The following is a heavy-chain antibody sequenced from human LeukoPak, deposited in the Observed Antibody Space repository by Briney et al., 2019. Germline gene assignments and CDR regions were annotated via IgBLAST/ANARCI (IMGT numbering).Heavy chain of an antibody. Sequence: ASVKVSCKASGGTFSSYAISWVRQAPGQGLEWMGRIIPILGIANYAQKFQGRVTITADKSTSTAYMELSSLRSEDTAAYYCARDTPGYSYGDYYYYGMDVWGQGTTVTVSS. J-gene: IGHJ6*02. CDR2: IIPILGIA. CDR3: ARDTPGYSYGDYYYYGMDV. V-gene: IGHV1-69*04. CDR1: GGTFSSYA. D-gene: IGHD5-18*01.